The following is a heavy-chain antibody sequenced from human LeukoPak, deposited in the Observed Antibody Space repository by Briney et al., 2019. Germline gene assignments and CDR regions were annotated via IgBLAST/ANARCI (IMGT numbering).Heavy chain of an antibody. V-gene: IGHV3-21*01. CDR1: GFTFSSYS. Sequence: GGSLRLSCAASGFTFSSYSMNWVRQAPGKGLEWVSSISSSSSYIYYADSVKGRFTISRDNAKNSLYLQMNSLRAEDTAVYYCARDPYTMVRGVEDYWGQGTLVTVSP. CDR3: ARDPYTMVRGVEDY. CDR2: ISSSSSYI. J-gene: IGHJ4*02. D-gene: IGHD3-10*01.